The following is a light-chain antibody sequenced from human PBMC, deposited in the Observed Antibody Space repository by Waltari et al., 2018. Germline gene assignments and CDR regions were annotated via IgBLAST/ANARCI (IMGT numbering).Light chain of an antibody. J-gene: IGLJ2*01. CDR3: SSYAGSNNVV. CDR2: EVF. CDR1: SSDVGGYSY. Sequence: QSALTQPPSASGSPGQSVTISCTGTSSDVGGYSYVSRYQQHPGKAPKLIIFEVFQRPSGVPDRFSGSKSGNTASLTVSGLQAEDEADYYCSSYAGSNNVVFGGGTKLTVL. V-gene: IGLV2-8*01.